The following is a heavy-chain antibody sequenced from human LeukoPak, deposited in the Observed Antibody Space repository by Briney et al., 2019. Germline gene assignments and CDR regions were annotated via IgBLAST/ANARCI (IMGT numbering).Heavy chain of an antibody. CDR1: GFTFGDCA. CDR2: IRRKAFGGTT. D-gene: IGHD3-22*01. Sequence: GGSLRLSCTTSGFTFGDCAMNWVRQAPGKGLEWVGFIRRKAFGGTTEYAASVNGRFTISRDDSKSIAYLQMNSLKTGDTAVYYCTRDRNYYDKTNYYYYYYMDVWGKGTTVTVSS. V-gene: IGHV3-49*04. J-gene: IGHJ6*03. CDR3: TRDRNYYDKTNYYYYYYMDV.